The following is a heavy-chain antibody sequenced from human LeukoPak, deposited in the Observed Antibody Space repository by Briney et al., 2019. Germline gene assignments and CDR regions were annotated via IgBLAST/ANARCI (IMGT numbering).Heavy chain of an antibody. CDR2: ISYDGSNK. J-gene: IGHJ4*02. D-gene: IGHD6-19*01. Sequence: GGSLRLSCAASGFTFSSYGMHWVRQAPGKGLEWVAVISYDGSNKYYADSVKGRFTISRDNSKNTLYLQMNSLRAEDTAVYYCARWFSSGRGFFDYWGQGILVTVSS. V-gene: IGHV3-30*03. CDR1: GFTFSSYG. CDR3: ARWFSSGRGFFDY.